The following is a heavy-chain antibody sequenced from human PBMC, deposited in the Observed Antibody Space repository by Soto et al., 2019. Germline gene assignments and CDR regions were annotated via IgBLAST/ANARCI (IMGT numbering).Heavy chain of an antibody. D-gene: IGHD3-22*01. CDR1: GGSISSSSYY. J-gene: IGHJ3*01. Sequence: SSETLSLTCTVSGGSISSSSYYWGWIRQPPGKGLEWVANIEQDGSEKYYVDSVKGRFTISRDNAKNSLYLQMNSLRAEDTAVYYCARGDYDDSSGPFSDAFDVWGQGTMVTVSS. CDR2: IEQDGSEK. V-gene: IGHV3-7*04. CDR3: ARGDYDDSSGPFSDAFDV.